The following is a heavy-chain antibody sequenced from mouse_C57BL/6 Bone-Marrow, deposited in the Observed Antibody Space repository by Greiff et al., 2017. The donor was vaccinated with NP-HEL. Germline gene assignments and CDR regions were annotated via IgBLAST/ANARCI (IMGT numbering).Heavy chain of an antibody. CDR3: ARDDYYAMDY. Sequence: EVHLVESGGGLVKPGGSLKLSCAASGFTFSSYAMSWVRQTPEQRLEWVATISAGGSYTYYPDNVKGRFTISRDNAKNNLYLQMSHLKSEDTAMDYCARDDYYAMDYGGQGTAVTVSS. CDR2: ISAGGSYT. CDR1: GFTFSSYA. V-gene: IGHV5-4*01. J-gene: IGHJ4*01.